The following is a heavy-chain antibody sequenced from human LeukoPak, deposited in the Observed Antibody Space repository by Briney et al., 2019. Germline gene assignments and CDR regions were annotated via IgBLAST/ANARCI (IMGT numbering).Heavy chain of an antibody. CDR1: GFTFSTYS. CDR2: ISTRDTFI. CDR3: ARWKPRSDAFDF. V-gene: IGHV3-21*01. Sequence: GGSLRLSCEASGFTFSTYSMAWVRQIPGEGLEWLSSISTRDTFINYADSVKGRFTISRDNANNSLFPQMTSLRAEDTAIYYCARWKPRSDAFDFWGKGTMVIVSS. D-gene: IGHD1-1*01. J-gene: IGHJ3*01.